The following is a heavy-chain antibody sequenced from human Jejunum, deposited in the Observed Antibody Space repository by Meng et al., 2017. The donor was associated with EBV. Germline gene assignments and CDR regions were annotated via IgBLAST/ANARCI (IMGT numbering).Heavy chain of an antibody. CDR1: GFTFSDSA. V-gene: IGHV3-30*04. Sequence: VQLVVLVGGGGQLGRSLSISCVGSGFTFSDSAMHWVRQAPGKGLEWLADVSSAGSDTYYADSVKGRFTFSRDDSKNTLYLQMDSPRPEDTAVYYCARGRYSSGGSPYLDHWGQGTLVTVSS. D-gene: IGHD6-19*01. CDR2: VSSAGSDT. CDR3: ARGRYSSGGSPYLDH. J-gene: IGHJ4*02.